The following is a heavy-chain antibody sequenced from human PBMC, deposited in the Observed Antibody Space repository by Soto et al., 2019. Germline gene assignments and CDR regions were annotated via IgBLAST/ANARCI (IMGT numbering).Heavy chain of an antibody. CDR1: GYSVGNPSHW. D-gene: IGHD2-15*01. Sequence: XETLSVTCPVSGYSVGNPSHWWGWIRQSPEKGLEWIGSIYYSGSTYYKPSFKSRVTISVDMSKNQFSLKVYSVTAADTAVYYCARQIGRGWFAHSGQGTLVTVSS. CDR2: IYYSGST. J-gene: IGHJ5*02. CDR3: ARQIGRGWFAH. V-gene: IGHV4-39*01.